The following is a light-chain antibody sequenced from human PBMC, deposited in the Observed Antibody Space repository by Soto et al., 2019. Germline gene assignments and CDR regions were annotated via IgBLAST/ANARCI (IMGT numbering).Light chain of an antibody. CDR3: QHYYDHSWT. CDR2: KAS. V-gene: IGKV1-5*03. CDR1: QGIGDW. J-gene: IGKJ1*01. Sequence: DIQMTQSPSTLSASVGDRVTITCRASQGIGDWLAWFQQKPGKAPKLLIYKASNLESGAPSTFSGSASGTEFTLTISSLQPDDSASYYCQHYYDHSWTFGQGTKVEIK.